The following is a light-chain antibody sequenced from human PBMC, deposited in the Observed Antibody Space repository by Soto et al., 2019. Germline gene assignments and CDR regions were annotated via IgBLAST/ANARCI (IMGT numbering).Light chain of an antibody. Sequence: QSVLTQPPSASGSPGQSVTISCTGTSSDVGGYNYVSWYQHHPGKAPKLIIYEVYKRPSGVPDRFSGSKSGNTAALTVSGLQAEDETDYYCSANVSINRYVFGTGTKVTVL. J-gene: IGLJ1*01. CDR3: SANVSINRYV. CDR2: EVY. CDR1: SSDVGGYNY. V-gene: IGLV2-8*01.